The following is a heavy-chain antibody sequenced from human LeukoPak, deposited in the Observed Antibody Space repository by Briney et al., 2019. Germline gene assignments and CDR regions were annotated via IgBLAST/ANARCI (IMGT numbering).Heavy chain of an antibody. Sequence: GRSLRLSCAASGFTFDDYAMHWVRQAPGKGLEWVSGISWNSGSIGYADSVKGRFTISRDNAKNSLYLQMNSLRAEDTALYYCAKEERSAGPFDYWGQGTLVTVSS. D-gene: IGHD1-1*01. CDR3: AKEERSAGPFDY. J-gene: IGHJ4*02. CDR2: ISWNSGSI. CDR1: GFTFDDYA. V-gene: IGHV3-9*01.